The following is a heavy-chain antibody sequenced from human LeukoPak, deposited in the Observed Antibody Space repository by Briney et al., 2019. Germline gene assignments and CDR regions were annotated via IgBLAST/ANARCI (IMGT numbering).Heavy chain of an antibody. CDR2: IYPGDSDT. J-gene: IGHJ6*02. CDR1: GYSFTSYW. Sequence: GESLKISCKGSGYSFTSYWIGWVRQMPGKGLEWMGIIYPGDSDTRYSPSFQGQVTISADKSISTVYLQWSSLKASDTAMYYCTRHGDDILTGYYEGDYYYGMDVWGQGTTVTVSS. V-gene: IGHV5-51*01. CDR3: TRHGDDILTGYYEGDYYYGMDV. D-gene: IGHD3-9*01.